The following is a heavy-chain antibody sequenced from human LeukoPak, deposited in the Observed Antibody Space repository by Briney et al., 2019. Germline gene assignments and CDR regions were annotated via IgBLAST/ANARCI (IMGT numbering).Heavy chain of an antibody. CDR3: ARQPIAVAGTWHLALPGYFDY. V-gene: IGHV4-61*08. J-gene: IGHJ4*02. Sequence: ETLSLTCAVSGGSISSGGYSWSWIRQPPGKGLEWIGYIYYSGSTNYNPSLKSRVTISVDTSKNQFSLKLSSVTAADTAVYYCARQPIAVAGTWHLALPGYFDYWGQGTLVTVSS. CDR2: IYYSGST. CDR1: GGSISSGGYS. D-gene: IGHD6-19*01.